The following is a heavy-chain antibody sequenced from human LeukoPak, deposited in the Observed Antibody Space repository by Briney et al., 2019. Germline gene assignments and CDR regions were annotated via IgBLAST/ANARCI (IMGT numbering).Heavy chain of an antibody. CDR3: ARESLAVAGPYFDY. Sequence: SETLSLTCTIPGGSISSYYWSWIRQPAGKGLEWIGRIYTSGSTNYNPSLKSRVTMSVDTSKNQFSLKLSSVTAADTAVYYCARESLAVAGPYFDYWGQGTLVTVSS. CDR1: GGSISSYY. CDR2: IYTSGST. D-gene: IGHD6-19*01. V-gene: IGHV4-4*07. J-gene: IGHJ4*02.